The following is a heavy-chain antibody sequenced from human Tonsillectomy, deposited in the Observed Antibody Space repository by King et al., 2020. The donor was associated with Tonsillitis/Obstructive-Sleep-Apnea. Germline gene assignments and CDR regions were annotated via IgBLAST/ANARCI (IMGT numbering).Heavy chain of an antibody. J-gene: IGHJ4*02. Sequence: HVQLQQWGAGLLKPSATLSLTCAVYGGSFSGYYWSWIRQPPGKGLEWIGEINHSGSTNYNPSLKSRVTISVDTSKNQFSLKLSSVTAADTAVYYCAPLPDCSSTSCYTEYWGQGTLVTVSS. CDR3: APLPDCSSTSCYTEY. CDR1: GGSFSGYY. CDR2: INHSGST. D-gene: IGHD2-2*02. V-gene: IGHV4-34*01.